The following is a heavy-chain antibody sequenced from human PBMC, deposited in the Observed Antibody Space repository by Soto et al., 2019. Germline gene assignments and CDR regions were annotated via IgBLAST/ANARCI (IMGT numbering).Heavy chain of an antibody. CDR2: IAYEGKTA. V-gene: IGHV3-30*18. D-gene: IGHD4-17*01. J-gene: IGHJ4*02. CDR1: GFTLSNSG. Sequence: LRLSCEVSGFTLSNSGIHWVRQAPDKGLVWVATIAYEGKTANYADSAKGRFTISRDISKSTVYLQMNSLRREDTATYYCAKSTSGYGGASDFWGQGTVVTVSS. CDR3: AKSTSGYGGASDF.